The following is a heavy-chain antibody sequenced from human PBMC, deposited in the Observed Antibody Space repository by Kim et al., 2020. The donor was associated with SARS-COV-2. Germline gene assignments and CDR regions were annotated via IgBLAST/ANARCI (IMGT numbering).Heavy chain of an antibody. CDR1: GGTFSSYA. Sequence: SVKVSCKASGGTFSSYAISWVRQAPGQGLYWMGRTIPILGIANSAHKFQGRVTITADKTTSTAYMELSSLRSEDTAVYYCARDPRWCGGDCSLDYWGQGTLVTVSS. J-gene: IGHJ4*02. V-gene: IGHV1-69*04. D-gene: IGHD2-21*02. CDR2: TIPILGIA. CDR3: ARDPRWCGGDCSLDY.